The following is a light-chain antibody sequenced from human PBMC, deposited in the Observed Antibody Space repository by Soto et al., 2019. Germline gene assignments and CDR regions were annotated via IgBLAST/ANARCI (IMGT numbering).Light chain of an antibody. CDR3: QQYGNSGT. CDR1: QSVSNNY. J-gene: IGKJ1*01. CDR2: GAS. Sequence: EIVLTQSPGTLSLSPGERATLSCRASQSVSNNYLAWYQQKPGQAPRLLIYGASNRATGTPDRFSGSGSGTDFTLTISRLEPEDFAVYYCQQYGNSGTFGQGTKVDIK. V-gene: IGKV3-20*01.